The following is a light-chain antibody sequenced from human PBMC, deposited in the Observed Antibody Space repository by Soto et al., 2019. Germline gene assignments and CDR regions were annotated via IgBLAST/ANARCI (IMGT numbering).Light chain of an antibody. CDR1: QSVSSSY. CDR2: VAS. Sequence: EIVLTQSPGTLSFSPGERATLSCRASQSVSSSYLAWFQQKSGQAPRLLIYVASSRATGIPDRFSGSGSGTDFTLTISRLEPEDFAVYYCQQYGSYPVTFGRGTKVEIK. J-gene: IGKJ1*01. V-gene: IGKV3-20*01. CDR3: QQYGSYPVT.